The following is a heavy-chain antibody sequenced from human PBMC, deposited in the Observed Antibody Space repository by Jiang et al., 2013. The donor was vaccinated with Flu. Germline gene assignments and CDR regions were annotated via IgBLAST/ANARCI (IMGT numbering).Heavy chain of an antibody. CDR3: ARDSSTPYYDFWSGYYKHDAFDI. J-gene: IGHJ3*02. CDR1: GFTFSSYA. D-gene: IGHD3-3*01. V-gene: IGHV3-30*01. CDR2: ISYDGSNK. Sequence: VEVWGRRGPASGGSLRLSCAASGFTFSSYAMHWVRQAPGKGLEWVAVISYDGSNKYYADSVKGRFTISRDNSKNTLYLQMNSLRAEDTAVYYCARDSSTPYYDFWSGYYKHDAFDIWGQGTMVTVSS.